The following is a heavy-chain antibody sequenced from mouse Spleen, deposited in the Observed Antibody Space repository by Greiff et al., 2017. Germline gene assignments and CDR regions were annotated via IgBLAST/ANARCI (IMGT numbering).Heavy chain of an antibody. Sequence: QVQLQQPGAELVKPGTSVKLSCKASGYNFTSYWINWVKLRPGQGLEWIGDIYPGSGSTNYNEKFKSKATLTVDTSSSTAYMQLSSLASEDSALYYCARRGSSYLDFDVWGAGTTVTVSS. CDR2: IYPGSGST. CDR1: GYNFTSYW. CDR3: ARRGSSYLDFDV. J-gene: IGHJ1*01. V-gene: IGHV1-55*01. D-gene: IGHD1-1*01.